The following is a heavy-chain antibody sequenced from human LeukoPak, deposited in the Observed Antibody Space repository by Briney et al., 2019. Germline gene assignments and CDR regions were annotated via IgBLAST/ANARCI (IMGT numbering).Heavy chain of an antibody. V-gene: IGHV3-23*01. Sequence: GWSLRLSCAASGFTFSNYAMSWVRQAPGKGLEWVSAISRSGDSTYYADSVMGRFTIYKDNSKNTLNLQMNSLRAEDTAVYYCAKTVVAAGTNYYHGMDVWGQGTTVTVFS. J-gene: IGHJ6*02. CDR2: ISRSGDST. D-gene: IGHD2-15*01. CDR3: AKTVVAAGTNYYHGMDV. CDR1: GFTFSNYA.